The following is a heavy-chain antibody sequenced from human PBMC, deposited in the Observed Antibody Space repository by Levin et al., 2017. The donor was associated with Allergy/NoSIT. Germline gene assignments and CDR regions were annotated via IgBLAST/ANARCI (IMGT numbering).Heavy chain of an antibody. CDR1: GFTFSSYG. J-gene: IGHJ4*02. V-gene: IGHV3-33*01. CDR2: IWYDGSNK. Sequence: GGSLRLSCAASGFTFSSYGMHWVRQAPGKGLEWVAVIWYDGSNKYYADSVKGRFTISRDNSKNTLYLQMNSLRAEDTAVYYCARGPLYYDFWSGPFDYWGQGTLVTVSS. D-gene: IGHD3-3*01. CDR3: ARGPLYYDFWSGPFDY.